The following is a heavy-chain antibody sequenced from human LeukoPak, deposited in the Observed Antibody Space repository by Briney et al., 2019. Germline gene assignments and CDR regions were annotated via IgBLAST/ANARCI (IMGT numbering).Heavy chain of an antibody. D-gene: IGHD1-26*01. CDR3: TRDPAYYLRYGYFDY. CDR1: GFTFSSYW. CDR2: INSVGSHI. J-gene: IGHJ4*03. V-gene: IGHV3-21*01. Sequence: GGSLRLSCAASGFTFSSYWMSWVRQAPGKGLEWVSSINSVGSHIYYRDSVKGRFTISRDNAKNSVYLQMNNLRAADTALYYCTRDPAYYLRYGYFDYWGQGILVTVSS.